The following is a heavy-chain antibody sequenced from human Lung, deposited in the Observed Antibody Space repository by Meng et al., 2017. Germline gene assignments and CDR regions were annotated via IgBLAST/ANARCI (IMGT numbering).Heavy chain of an antibody. V-gene: IGHV4-34*01. J-gene: IGHJ4*02. CDR1: GGSCSDYY. Sequence: LWGCGMWNPAVPPSPTAVLSGGSCSDYYWRWIRQPPGKGLEWIGEINHSGSTNYNPSLESRATISVDTSQNNLSLKLSSVTAADSAVYYCARGPTTMAHDFDYWGQGTLVTVSS. D-gene: IGHD4-11*01. CDR3: ARGPTTMAHDFDY. CDR2: INHSGST.